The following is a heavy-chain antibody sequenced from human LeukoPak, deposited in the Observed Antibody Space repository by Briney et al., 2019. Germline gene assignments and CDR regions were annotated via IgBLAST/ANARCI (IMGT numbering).Heavy chain of an antibody. J-gene: IGHJ6*02. V-gene: IGHV3-23*01. CDR3: ANPYYCDSSGYYYNYYYYYGMDV. CDR1: GFTFSSYA. Sequence: GGSLRLSCAASGFTFSSYAMSWVRQAPGKGLEWVSAISGSGGSTYYADSVKGRFTISRDNSKNTLYLQMNSLRAEDTAVYYCANPYYCDSSGYYYNYYYYYGMDVWGQGTTVTVSS. CDR2: ISGSGGST. D-gene: IGHD3-22*01.